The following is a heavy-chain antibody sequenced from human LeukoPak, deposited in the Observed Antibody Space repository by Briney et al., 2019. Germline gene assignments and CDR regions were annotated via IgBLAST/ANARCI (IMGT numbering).Heavy chain of an antibody. J-gene: IGHJ4*02. Sequence: ASVKVSCKASGYTFPSYYMHWVRQAPGQGLEWMGRINPNSGGTNYAQKFQGRVTMTRDTSISTAYMELSRLRSDDTAVYYCARGKFGEYPDYWGQGTLVTVSS. D-gene: IGHD3-10*01. CDR1: GYTFPSYY. CDR2: INPNSGGT. V-gene: IGHV1-2*06. CDR3: ARGKFGEYPDY.